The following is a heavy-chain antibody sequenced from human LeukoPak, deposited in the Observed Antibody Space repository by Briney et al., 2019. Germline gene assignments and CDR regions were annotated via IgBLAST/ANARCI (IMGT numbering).Heavy chain of an antibody. CDR3: VREGYDSGSYYSFDV. J-gene: IGHJ3*01. D-gene: IGHD3-10*01. CDR1: ALTRSNYE. CDR2: ISGSGATI. Sequence: GGSLRLSCAGSALTRSNYEMSWVRQAPGKGLEWLSYISGSGATIYYADSVKGRFTISRDNAKKSLYLQMNSLRAEDTAVYYCVREGYDSGSYYSFDVWGQGTMVIVSS. V-gene: IGHV3-48*03.